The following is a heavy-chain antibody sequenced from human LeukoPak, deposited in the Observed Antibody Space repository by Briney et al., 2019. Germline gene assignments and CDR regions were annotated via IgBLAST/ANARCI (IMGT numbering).Heavy chain of an antibody. V-gene: IGHV4-30-4*01. D-gene: IGHD3-10*01. Sequence: SETLSLTCTVSGGSISSGDYYWSWIRQPPGKGLEWIGYIYYSGSTYYYPSLKSRVTISVDTSKNQFSLKLSSVTAADTAVYYCARGPLWFGDCPWGQGTLVTVSS. CDR3: ARGPLWFGDCP. CDR2: IYYSGST. J-gene: IGHJ5*02. CDR1: GGSISSGDYY.